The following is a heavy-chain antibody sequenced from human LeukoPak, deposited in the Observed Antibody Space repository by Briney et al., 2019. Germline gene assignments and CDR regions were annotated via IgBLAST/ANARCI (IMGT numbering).Heavy chain of an antibody. CDR3: ARDRNIVVVSYYFDY. CDR1: GFTFSSYE. D-gene: IGHD3-22*01. Sequence: GGSLRLSCAASGFTFSSYEMNWVRQAPGKGLEWVSYISSSGSTIYYADSVKGRFTISRDNAKNSLYLQMNSLRAEDTAVYYCARDRNIVVVSYYFDYWGQGTLVTVSS. J-gene: IGHJ4*02. V-gene: IGHV3-48*03. CDR2: ISSSGSTI.